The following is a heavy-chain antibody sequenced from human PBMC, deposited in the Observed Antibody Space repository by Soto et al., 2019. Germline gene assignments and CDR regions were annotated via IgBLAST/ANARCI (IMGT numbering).Heavy chain of an antibody. D-gene: IGHD6-13*01. CDR1: GFTFDDYA. CDR3: AKDIHVGAAAGTHAFDI. Sequence: GGSLRLSCAASGFTFDDYAMHWVRQAPGKGLEWVSGISWNSGSIGYADSVKGRFTISRDNAKDSLYLQMNSLRAEDTALYYCAKDIHVGAAAGTHAFDIWGRGTMVTVSS. V-gene: IGHV3-9*01. CDR2: ISWNSGSI. J-gene: IGHJ3*02.